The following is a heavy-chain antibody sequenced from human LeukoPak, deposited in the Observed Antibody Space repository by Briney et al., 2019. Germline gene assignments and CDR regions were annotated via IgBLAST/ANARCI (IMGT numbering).Heavy chain of an antibody. D-gene: IGHD2-15*01. V-gene: IGHV1-18*01. CDR3: ARKSAVNGGIVHADC. CDR1: GYTFTSYG. J-gene: IGHJ4*02. CDR2: ISAYNGNT. Sequence: GASVKVSCKASGYTFTSYGISWVRQAPGQGLEWMGWISAYNGNTNYAQKLQGRVTMTTDTSTSTAYMELRSLRSDDTAVYFCARKSAVNGGIVHADCWGQGTQVTVSS.